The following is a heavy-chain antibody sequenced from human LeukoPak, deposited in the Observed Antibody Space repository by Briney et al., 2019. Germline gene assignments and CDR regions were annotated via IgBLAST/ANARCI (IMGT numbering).Heavy chain of an antibody. CDR2: ISGSGGST. D-gene: IGHD3-10*01. CDR3: AKADTPLYGSGSYLLM. J-gene: IGHJ4*02. CDR1: GFTFSKHG. V-gene: IGHV3-23*01. Sequence: PGGSLRLSCGAYGFTFSKHGMSWVRQAPGKGLEWVSAISGSGGSTYYADSVKGRFTISRDNSKNTLYLQMNSLRAEDTAVYYCAKADTPLYGSGSYLLMRGQGTLVTVSS.